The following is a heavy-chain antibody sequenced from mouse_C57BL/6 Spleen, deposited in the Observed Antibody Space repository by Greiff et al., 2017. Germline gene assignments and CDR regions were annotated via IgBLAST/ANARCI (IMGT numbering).Heavy chain of an antibody. J-gene: IGHJ4*01. D-gene: IGHD1-1*01. V-gene: IGHV5-17*01. CDR1: GFTFSDYG. CDR2: ISSGSSTI. Sequence: VQLVESGGGLVKPGGSLKLSCAASGFTFSDYGMHWVRQAPEKGLEWVAYISSGSSTIYYADTVKGRFTISRDNAKNTLFLQMTSLRSADTAMYYCARRGQYGRGGYYAMDYWGQGTSVTVSS. CDR3: ARRGQYGRGGYYAMDY.